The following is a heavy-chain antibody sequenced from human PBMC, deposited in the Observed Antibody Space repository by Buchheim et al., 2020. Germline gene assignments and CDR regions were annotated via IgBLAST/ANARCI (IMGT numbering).Heavy chain of an antibody. V-gene: IGHV4-59*01. CDR3: AKGGGRFDN. D-gene: IGHD3-16*01. J-gene: IGHJ4*02. CDR2: IHYSGGT. CDR1: GDSISGSY. Sequence: QVQLQESGPGLVRPSETLSLTCTVSGDSISGSYWSWIRQPPGKGLEWIGYIHYSGGTNYNLSLKRRVTISVDTTKNQFSLNLSSVIAADTAVYYCAKGGGRFDNWGQGTL.